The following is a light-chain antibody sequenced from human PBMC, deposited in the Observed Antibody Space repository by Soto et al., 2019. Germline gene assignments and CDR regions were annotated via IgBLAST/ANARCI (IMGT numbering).Light chain of an antibody. CDR3: GTWDSSLSAVV. CDR2: DKD. J-gene: IGLJ2*01. CDR1: SCNVGNNY. Sequence: QSVLAQPPSVSGAPGQKVTISCSGTSCNVGNNYVSWYQQYPAAAPNQLINDKDNQPSWMPDRFFAAKSATSATPGITGLQTGDEADYYCGTWDSSLSAVVFGGGTKLTVL. V-gene: IGLV1-51*01.